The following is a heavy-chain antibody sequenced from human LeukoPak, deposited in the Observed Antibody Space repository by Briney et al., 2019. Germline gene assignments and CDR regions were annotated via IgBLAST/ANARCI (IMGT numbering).Heavy chain of an antibody. CDR1: GYTFTGYY. D-gene: IGHD3-10*01. CDR2: INPNSGGT. Sequence: ASVKVSCKASGYTFTGYYMHWVRQAPGQGLEWMGWINPNSGGTNYAQKFQGRVTMTRDTSISTAYMELSRLRSDDTAVYYCARAGYYYGSGSSDPIFDYWGQGTLVTVSS. V-gene: IGHV1-2*02. CDR3: ARAGYYYGSGSSDPIFDY. J-gene: IGHJ4*02.